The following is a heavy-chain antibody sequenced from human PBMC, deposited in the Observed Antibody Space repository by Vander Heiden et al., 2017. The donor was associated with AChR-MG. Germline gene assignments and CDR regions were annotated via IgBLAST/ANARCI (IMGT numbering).Heavy chain of an antibody. D-gene: IGHD2-2*01. V-gene: IGHV1-69*01. Sequence: QVQLVQSGAEVKKPGSSVKVSCKASGGTFSSYAISGVRQAPGQGLEWMGGIIPIFGTANYAQKFQGRVTITADESTSTAYMELSSLRSEDTAVYYCARQGYCSSTSCEYYYYGMDVWGQGTTVTVSS. J-gene: IGHJ6*02. CDR3: ARQGYCSSTSCEYYYYGMDV. CDR2: IIPIFGTA. CDR1: GGTFSSYA.